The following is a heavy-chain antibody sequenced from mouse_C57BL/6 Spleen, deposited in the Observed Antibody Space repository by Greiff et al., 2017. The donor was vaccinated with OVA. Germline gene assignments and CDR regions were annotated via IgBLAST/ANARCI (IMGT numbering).Heavy chain of an antibody. V-gene: IGHV5-4*01. CDR2: ISDGGSST. CDR3: ARDRITTVVATSDYAMDY. D-gene: IGHD1-1*01. CDR1: GFTFSSYA. J-gene: IGHJ4*01. Sequence: DVKLVESGGGLVKPGGSLKLSCAASGFTFSSYAMSWVRQTPEKRLEWVATISDGGSSTYYPDNVKGRFTISRDNAKNNLYLQMSHLKSEDTAMYYCARDRITTVVATSDYAMDYWGQGTSVTVSS.